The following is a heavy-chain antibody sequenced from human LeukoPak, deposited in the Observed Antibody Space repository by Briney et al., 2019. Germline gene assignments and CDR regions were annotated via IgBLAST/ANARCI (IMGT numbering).Heavy chain of an antibody. CDR3: ARIGSSGWYWMDV. CDR2: LSSSSNTI. V-gene: IGHV3-48*04. Sequence: PGGSLRLSCAASGFTFSSYSMNWVRQAPGKGLEWVSYLSSSSNTIYYADSVKGRFTISRGNAKNSLYLQMNSLRAEDTAVYYCARIGSSGWYWMDVWGKGTTVTVSS. J-gene: IGHJ6*04. D-gene: IGHD6-19*01. CDR1: GFTFSSYS.